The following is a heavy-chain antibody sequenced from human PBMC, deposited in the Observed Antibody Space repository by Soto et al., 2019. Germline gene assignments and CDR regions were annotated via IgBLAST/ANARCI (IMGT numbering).Heavy chain of an antibody. CDR3: ARDIGVGSVRVTVTIDY. Sequence: GGSLRLSCAASGFTFSSYAMHWVRQAPGKGLEWVAVISYDGSNKYYADSVKGRFTISRDNSKNTLYLQMNSLRAEDTAVYYCARDIGVGSVRVTVTIDYWGQGTLVTVSS. CDR1: GFTFSSYA. V-gene: IGHV3-30-3*01. D-gene: IGHD4-4*01. CDR2: ISYDGSNK. J-gene: IGHJ4*02.